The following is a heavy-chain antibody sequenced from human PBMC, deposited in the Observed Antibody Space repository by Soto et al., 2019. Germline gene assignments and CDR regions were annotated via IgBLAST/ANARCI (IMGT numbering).Heavy chain of an antibody. J-gene: IGHJ4*02. CDR2: IKSKTDGGTT. Sequence: GGSLRLSCAASGFTFSNAWMNWVRQAPGKGLEWVGRIKSKTDGGTTDYAAPVKGRFTISRDDSKNTLYLQMNSLKTEDTAVYYCTTDSAADLHYYDSSGYKGLDYWGQGTLVTVSS. CDR3: TTDSAADLHYYDSSGYKGLDY. D-gene: IGHD3-22*01. CDR1: GFTFSNAW. V-gene: IGHV3-15*07.